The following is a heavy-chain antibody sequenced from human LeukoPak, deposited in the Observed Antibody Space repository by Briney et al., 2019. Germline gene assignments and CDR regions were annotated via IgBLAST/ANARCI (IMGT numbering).Heavy chain of an antibody. D-gene: IGHD6-13*01. CDR1: GGTFSSYA. Sequence: ASVKVSCKASGGTFSSYAISWVRQAPGQGLEWMGGIIPILGTANYAQKFQGRVTITADESTSTAYMELSSLRSEDTAVYYCASGRIAAAGTGYDYYYYMDVWGKGTTVTVSS. CDR3: ASGRIAAAGTGYDYYYYMDV. V-gene: IGHV1-69*13. CDR2: IIPILGTA. J-gene: IGHJ6*03.